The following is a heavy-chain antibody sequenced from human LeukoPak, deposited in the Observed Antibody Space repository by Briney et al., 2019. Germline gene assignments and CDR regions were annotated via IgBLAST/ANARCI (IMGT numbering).Heavy chain of an antibody. CDR1: GFTFGVYT. CDR2: ISYDGGNK. D-gene: IGHD6-19*01. J-gene: IGHJ5*02. V-gene: IGHV3-30-3*01. Sequence: GGSLRLSCAASGFTFGVYTMHWVRQAPAKGLEWVAFISYDGGNKYYADSVKGRFTISRDNSKNTSYLEMNSLRDEDTAVYYCARDSSGWGGNNWFDPWGQGTLVTVSS. CDR3: ARDSSGWGGNNWFDP.